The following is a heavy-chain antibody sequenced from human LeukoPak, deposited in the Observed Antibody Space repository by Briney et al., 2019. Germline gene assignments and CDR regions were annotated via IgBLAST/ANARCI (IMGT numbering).Heavy chain of an antibody. V-gene: IGHV3-30*04. D-gene: IGHD2-2*01. CDR3: ARDPPYCSSTSCHWYGMDV. CDR2: ISYDGSNK. Sequence: AGSLRLSCAASGFTFSSYAMHWVRQAPGKGLEWVAVISYDGSNKYYADSVKGRFTISRDNSKNTLYLQMNSLRAEDTAVYYCARDPPYCSSTSCHWYGMDVWGQGTTVTVSS. J-gene: IGHJ6*02. CDR1: GFTFSSYA.